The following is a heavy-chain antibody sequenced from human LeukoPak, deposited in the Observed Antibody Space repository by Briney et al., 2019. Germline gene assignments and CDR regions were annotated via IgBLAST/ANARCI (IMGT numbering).Heavy chain of an antibody. V-gene: IGHV4-39*07. CDR3: ARDSYGNWFDP. CDR2: IYYSGST. CDR1: GGSISSSSYY. D-gene: IGHD5-18*01. Sequence: SGTLSLTCAVSGGSISSSSYYWGWIRQPPGKGLEWIGSIYYSGSTYYNPSLKSRVTISVDTSKNQFSLKLSSVTAADTAVYYCARDSYGNWFDPWGQGTLVTVSS. J-gene: IGHJ5*02.